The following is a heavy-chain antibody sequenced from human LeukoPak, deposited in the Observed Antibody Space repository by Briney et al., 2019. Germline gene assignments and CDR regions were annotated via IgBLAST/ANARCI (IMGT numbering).Heavy chain of an antibody. Sequence: GGSLRLSCAASGFTFSSYGMQWVRQAPGKGLEWVAFIRYDGSNKYYADSVKGRFTIFRDNSKNTLYLQMNSLRAEDTAVYYCARSVRGPFDYWGQGTLVTVSS. D-gene: IGHD3/OR15-3a*01. CDR2: IRYDGSNK. CDR1: GFTFSSYG. J-gene: IGHJ4*02. V-gene: IGHV3-30*02. CDR3: ARSVRGPFDY.